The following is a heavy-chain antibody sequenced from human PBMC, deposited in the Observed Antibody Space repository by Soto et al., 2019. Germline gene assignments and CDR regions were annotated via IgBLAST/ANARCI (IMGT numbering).Heavy chain of an antibody. Sequence: ASETLSLTCTVSGGSISSSSYYWGWIRQPPGKGLEWIGSIYYSGSTYYNPSLKSRVTISVDTSKNQFSLKLSSVTAADTAVYYCARHPVRYFDWLSIENWFDPWGQGTLVTVSS. V-gene: IGHV4-39*01. CDR3: ARHPVRYFDWLSIENWFDP. CDR1: GGSISSSSYY. J-gene: IGHJ5*02. CDR2: IYYSGST. D-gene: IGHD3-9*01.